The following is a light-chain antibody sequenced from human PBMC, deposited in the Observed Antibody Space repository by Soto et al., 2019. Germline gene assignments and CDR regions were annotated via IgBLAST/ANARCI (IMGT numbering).Light chain of an antibody. V-gene: IGLV1-40*01. CDR1: SSNIGAGYA. Sequence: QSVLTQPPSVSGAPGQRVTISCTGSSSNIGAGYAVHWYQQRPGTAPKLLIFGNINRPSGVPDRFSGSKSGTSASLAITGLQAEDEGDYYCQSYDRALSARYDFGTGTKVTVL. CDR2: GNI. CDR3: QSYDRALSARYD. J-gene: IGLJ1*01.